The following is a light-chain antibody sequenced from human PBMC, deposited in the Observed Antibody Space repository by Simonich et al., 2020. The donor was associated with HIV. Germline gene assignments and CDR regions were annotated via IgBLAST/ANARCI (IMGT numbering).Light chain of an antibody. CDR2: KVS. Sequence: DIVMTQSPLSLPVKRGQPASISCRIIQSIVNSDVHTYFNWYHQRPVHSPRRLIYKVSNRDSGVPERVSGRGSDTDFTLKISRVEAEDVGIYYCMQGTLWWTFGQGTKVEIK. CDR3: MQGTLWWT. J-gene: IGKJ1*01. CDR1: QSIVNSDVHTY. V-gene: IGKV2-30*01.